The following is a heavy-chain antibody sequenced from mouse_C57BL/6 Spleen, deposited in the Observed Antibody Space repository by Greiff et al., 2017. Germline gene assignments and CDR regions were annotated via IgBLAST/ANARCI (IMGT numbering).Heavy chain of an antibody. Sequence: QVQLQQPGAELVKPGASVKMSCKASGYTFTSYWITWVKQRPGQGLEWIGDIYPGSGSTNYNEKFKSKATLTVDTSSSTAYMQLSSLTSEDSAVYYCARGGYGNYEFAYWGQGTLVTVSA. J-gene: IGHJ3*01. CDR1: GYTFTSYW. V-gene: IGHV1-55*01. CDR3: ARGGYGNYEFAY. CDR2: IYPGSGST. D-gene: IGHD2-1*01.